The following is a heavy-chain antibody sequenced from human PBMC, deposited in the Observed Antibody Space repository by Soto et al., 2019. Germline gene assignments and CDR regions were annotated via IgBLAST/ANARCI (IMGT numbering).Heavy chain of an antibody. CDR2: VYSGGST. J-gene: IGHJ4*02. V-gene: IGHV3-66*01. D-gene: IGHD3-16*01. CDR3: AGGGTYTSAFFY. Sequence: EVQLVESGGGLVQPGGSLRLSCAASGFTVSSKYMSWVRQAPGKGLEWVSVVYSGGSTNNADSVKGRFTISRDNSTNTLFLQMESLRAEDTAVYYCAGGGTYTSAFFYWGQGTLVTVSS. CDR1: GFTVSSKY.